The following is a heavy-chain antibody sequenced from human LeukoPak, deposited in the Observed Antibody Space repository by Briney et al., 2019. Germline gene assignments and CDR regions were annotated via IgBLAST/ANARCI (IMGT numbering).Heavy chain of an antibody. CDR2: INHNSGCT. J-gene: IGHJ4*02. CDR1: GYTFTGYY. V-gene: IGHV1-2*02. Sequence: ASLKVSCKASGYTFTGYYMHCVGQAPRHRREGMGWINHNSGCTNYAQQFQDRVTMTRDTSISTADMELSRLRSDDTAVYYCARGEYSSSWYGLGYWGQGTLVSVSS. CDR3: ARGEYSSSWYGLGY. D-gene: IGHD6-13*01.